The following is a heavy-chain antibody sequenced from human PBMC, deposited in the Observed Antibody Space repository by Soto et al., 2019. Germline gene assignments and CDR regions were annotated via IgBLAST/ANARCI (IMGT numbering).Heavy chain of an antibody. V-gene: IGHV1-18*01. CDR3: ARDSQYSISWQRFDS. CDR1: GYTFTNYA. Sequence: QVQLVQSGGELKKPGASVKVSCKASGYTFTNYAISWVRQAPGRGLEWMGWVNTYNGNPNYAQIFQGRVTMTTDTSTGTAYMELRSLKSDDSAIYYCARDSQYSISWQRFDSWGQGTLVTVSS. CDR2: VNTYNGNP. D-gene: IGHD6-13*01. J-gene: IGHJ4*02.